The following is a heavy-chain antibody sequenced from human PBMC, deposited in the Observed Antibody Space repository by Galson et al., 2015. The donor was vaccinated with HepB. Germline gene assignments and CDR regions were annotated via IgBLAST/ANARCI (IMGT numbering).Heavy chain of an antibody. CDR2: IKSKTDGGTT. CDR3: TTGEVVPAAISLGYYYYYGMDV. J-gene: IGHJ6*02. CDR1: GFTSSNAW. V-gene: IGHV3-15*07. D-gene: IGHD2-2*02. Sequence: SLRLSCAASGFTSSNAWMNWVRQAPGKGLEWVGRIKSKTDGGTTDYAAPVKGRFTISRDDSKNTLYLQMNSLKTEDTAVYYCTTGEVVPAAISLGYYYYYGMDVWGQGTTVTVSS.